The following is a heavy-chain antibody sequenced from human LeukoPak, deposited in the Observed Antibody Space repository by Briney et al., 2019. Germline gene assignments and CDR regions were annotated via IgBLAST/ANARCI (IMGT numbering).Heavy chain of an antibody. CDR3: ARIGSPRPATTP. Sequence: GGSLRLSCAPSGFTFSSYAMHWVRQAPGKGLEWVAVISYDGSNKYYADSVKGRFTISRDNSKNTLYLQMNSLRAEDTAVYYCARIGSPRPATTPWGQGTLVTVSS. J-gene: IGHJ5*02. CDR1: GFTFSSYA. CDR2: ISYDGSNK. D-gene: IGHD1-26*01. V-gene: IGHV3-30-3*01.